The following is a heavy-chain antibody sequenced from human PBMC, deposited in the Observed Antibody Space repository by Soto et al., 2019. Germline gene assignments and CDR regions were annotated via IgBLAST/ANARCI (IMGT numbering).Heavy chain of an antibody. Sequence: PGGSLRLSCAASGFTFSSYSMNWVRQAPGKGLEWVSSISSSSSYIYYADSVKGRFTISRDNAKNSLYLQMNSLRAEDTAVYYCARGSGYDLPTTYYYGMDVWGQGTTVTVSS. CDR3: ARGSGYDLPTTYYYGMDV. V-gene: IGHV3-21*01. CDR2: ISSSSSYI. D-gene: IGHD5-12*01. J-gene: IGHJ6*02. CDR1: GFTFSSYS.